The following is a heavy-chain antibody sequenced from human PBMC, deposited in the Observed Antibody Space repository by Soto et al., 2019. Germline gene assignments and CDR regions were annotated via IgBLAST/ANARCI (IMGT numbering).Heavy chain of an antibody. CDR1: GYTFTSYG. J-gene: IGHJ5*02. V-gene: IGHV1-18*01. CDR2: ISAYNGNT. D-gene: IGHD3-3*01. CDR3: ARGYDFWSGYYTFDP. Sequence: ASVKVSCKASGYTFTSYGISWVRQAPGQGLEWMGWISAYNGNTNYAQKLQGRVTMTTDTSTSTAYMELRSLRSDDTAVYYCARGYDFWSGYYTFDPWGQGTLVTVSS.